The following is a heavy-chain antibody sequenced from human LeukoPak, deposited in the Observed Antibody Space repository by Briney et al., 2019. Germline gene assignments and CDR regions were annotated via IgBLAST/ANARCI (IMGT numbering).Heavy chain of an antibody. V-gene: IGHV3-7*01. Sequence: PGGSLRLSCAASGFTFSSYWMSWVRQAPGKGLEWVANIKQDGSEKYYVDSVKGRFTISRDNAKNSLYLQMNSLRAEGTAVYYCAREDCSSTSRYTTWGQGTLVTVSS. D-gene: IGHD2-2*02. J-gene: IGHJ5*02. CDR3: AREDCSSTSRYTT. CDR1: GFTFSSYW. CDR2: IKQDGSEK.